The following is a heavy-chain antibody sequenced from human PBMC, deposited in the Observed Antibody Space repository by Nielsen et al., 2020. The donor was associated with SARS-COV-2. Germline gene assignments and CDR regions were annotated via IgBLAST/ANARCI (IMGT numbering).Heavy chain of an antibody. D-gene: IGHD3-10*01. J-gene: IGHJ6*02. Sequence: GESLKISCAASGFTLSTYAMSWVRQAPGKGLEWVSTLSGDGVGTYYADSVKGRFTISRDISKNTLDLHMNSLRAEDTAVYYCARDFPGDVYGIDVWSQGTTVTVSS. V-gene: IGHV3-23*01. CDR2: LSGDGVGT. CDR1: GFTLSTYA. CDR3: ARDFPGDVYGIDV.